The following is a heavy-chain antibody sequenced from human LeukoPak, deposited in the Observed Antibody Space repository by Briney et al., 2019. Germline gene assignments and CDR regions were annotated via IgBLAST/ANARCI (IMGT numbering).Heavy chain of an antibody. CDR3: ARGLNPKYYDILTGSPGGDAFDI. CDR1: GYTFTHYA. V-gene: IGHV1-69*13. J-gene: IGHJ3*02. Sequence: ASVKVSCKASGYTFTHYAMHWVRQAPGQGLEWMGGIIPIFGTANYAQKFQGRVTITADESTSTAYMELSSLRSEDTAVYYCARGLNPKYYDILTGSPGGDAFDIWGQGTMVTVSS. D-gene: IGHD3-9*01. CDR2: IIPIFGTA.